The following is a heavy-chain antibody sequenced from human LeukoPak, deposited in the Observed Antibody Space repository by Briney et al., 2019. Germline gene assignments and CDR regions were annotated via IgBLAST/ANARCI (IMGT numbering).Heavy chain of an antibody. D-gene: IGHD3-10*01. CDR2: INHSGST. J-gene: IGHJ4*02. CDR1: GGSFSGYY. V-gene: IGHV4-34*01. Sequence: SETLSLTCAVYGGSFSGYYWSWIRQPPGKGLEWIGEINHSGSTNYNPSHKSRVTISVDTSKNQFSLKLSSVTAADTAVYYCARGRGGLLWFGELIRFDYWGQGTLVTVSS. CDR3: ARGRGGLLWFGELIRFDY.